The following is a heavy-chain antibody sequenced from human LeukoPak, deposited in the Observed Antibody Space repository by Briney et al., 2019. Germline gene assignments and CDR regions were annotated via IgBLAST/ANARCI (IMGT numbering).Heavy chain of an antibody. V-gene: IGHV3-21*01. Sequence: PGGSLRLSCAASGFTFSSYSMNWVRQAPGKGLEWVSSISSSSSYIYYADSVKGRFTISRDNAKNSLYLQMNSLRAEDTAVYYCARAPIVVGPGVAFEIWGQGTMVTVSS. J-gene: IGHJ3*02. D-gene: IGHD3-22*01. CDR3: ARAPIVVGPGVAFEI. CDR2: ISSSSSYI. CDR1: GFTFSSYS.